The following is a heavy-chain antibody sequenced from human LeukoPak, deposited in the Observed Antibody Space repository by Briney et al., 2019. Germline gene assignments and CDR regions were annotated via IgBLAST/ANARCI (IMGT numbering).Heavy chain of an antibody. CDR3: ARIVDYYGSGSYLLDY. CDR1: GGSISSRNW. D-gene: IGHD3-10*01. Sequence: SETLSLTCAVSGGSISSRNWWSWVRQPPGKGLEWIGEIYHSGSTNYNPSLKSRVTISVDTSKNQFSLKLSSVTAADTAVYYCARIVDYYGSGSYLLDYWGQGTLVTVSS. V-gene: IGHV4-4*02. J-gene: IGHJ4*02. CDR2: IYHSGST.